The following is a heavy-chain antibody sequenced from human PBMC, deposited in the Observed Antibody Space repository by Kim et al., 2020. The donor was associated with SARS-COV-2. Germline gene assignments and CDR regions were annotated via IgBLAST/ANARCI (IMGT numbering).Heavy chain of an antibody. J-gene: IGHJ4*02. CDR2: VYSGGST. V-gene: IGHV3-53*01. D-gene: IGHD6-19*01. Sequence: GGSLRLSCAASGFIVSNKYMSWVRQAPGKGLEWVSVVYSGGSTYYADSVKGRFTISRDNSKNTLYLQMNSLRAADTAVYYCSSNLGSGWYEDYWGQGTLV. CDR1: GFIVSNKY. CDR3: SSNLGSGWYEDY.